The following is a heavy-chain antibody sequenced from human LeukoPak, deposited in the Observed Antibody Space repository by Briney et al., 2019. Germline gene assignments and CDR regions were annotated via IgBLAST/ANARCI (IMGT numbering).Heavy chain of an antibody. D-gene: IGHD2-2*01. V-gene: IGHV3-23*01. Sequence: GGSLRLSCAASGFTFSSYAMSWVRQAPGKGLEWVSAISGSGGSTYYADSVKGRFTISRDNSKNTLYLQMNSLRAEDTAVYYCAKDVGLSTSCYNSIYFDYWGQGTLVTVSS. CDR1: GFTFSSYA. CDR2: ISGSGGST. J-gene: IGHJ4*02. CDR3: AKDVGLSTSCYNSIYFDY.